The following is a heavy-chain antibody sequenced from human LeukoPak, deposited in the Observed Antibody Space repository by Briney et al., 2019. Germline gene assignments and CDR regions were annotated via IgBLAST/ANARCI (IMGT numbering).Heavy chain of an antibody. Sequence: GGSLRLSCAASGFTFSGSAMHWVRQASGKGLEWVGRIRSKANSYATAYAASVKGRVTISRDDSKNTAYLQMNSLKTEDTAVYYCTTPIAAAGYYYGMDVWGQGTTVTVSS. CDR2: IRSKANSYAT. J-gene: IGHJ6*02. CDR1: GFTFSGSA. CDR3: TTPIAAAGYYYGMDV. D-gene: IGHD6-13*01. V-gene: IGHV3-73*01.